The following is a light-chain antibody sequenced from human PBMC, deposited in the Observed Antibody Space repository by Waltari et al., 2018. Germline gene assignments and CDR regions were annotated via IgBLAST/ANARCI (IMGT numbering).Light chain of an antibody. J-gene: IGKJ5*01. CDR2: GAS. V-gene: IGKV1-6*01. CDR3: QQANTFPIT. Sequence: AIQMTQSPSSLSASVGDRVTITCRASQGIRNELAWYQQKPGKAPKVLIYGASSLQSGVPSRFTGSGSDTDFTLTISSLQPEDFATYYCQQANTFPITFGQGTRLEIK. CDR1: QGIRNE.